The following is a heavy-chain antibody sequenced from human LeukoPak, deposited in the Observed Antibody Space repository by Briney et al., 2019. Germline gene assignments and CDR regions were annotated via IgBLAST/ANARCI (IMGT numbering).Heavy chain of an antibody. V-gene: IGHV1-69*13. CDR1: GGTFSSYA. Sequence: SVKVSCKASGGTFSSYAISWVRQAPGQGLEWMGGIIPIFGTANYAQKFQGRVTITADESTSTAYMELSSLRSEDTAVYYCARDPYSSSWLRYFDLWGRGTLVTVSS. D-gene: IGHD6-13*01. CDR2: IIPIFGTA. J-gene: IGHJ2*01. CDR3: ARDPYSSSWLRYFDL.